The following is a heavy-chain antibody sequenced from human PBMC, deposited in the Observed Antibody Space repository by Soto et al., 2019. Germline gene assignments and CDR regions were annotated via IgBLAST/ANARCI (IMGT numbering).Heavy chain of an antibody. CDR3: ARARGLGAFDI. CDR2: IYYSGST. Sequence: QLQLQESGPGLVKPSETLSLTCTVSGGSISSSSYYWGWIRQPPGKGLEWIGSIYYSGSTYYNPPLKGRVTRSVDTSKNQFSLKLSSVTAADTAVYSCARARGLGAFDIWGQGTMVTVSS. D-gene: IGHD3-9*01. V-gene: IGHV4-39*01. J-gene: IGHJ3*02. CDR1: GGSISSSSYY.